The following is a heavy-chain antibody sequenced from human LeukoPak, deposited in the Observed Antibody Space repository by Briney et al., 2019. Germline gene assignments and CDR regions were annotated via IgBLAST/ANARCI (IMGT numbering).Heavy chain of an antibody. CDR1: GGSISSSSYY. CDR3: ARRTIFGVRFDP. D-gene: IGHD3-3*01. Sequence: PSETLSLTCTISGGSISSSSYYWGWIRQPPGKGLEWIGSIYYSGSTYYNPSLKSRVTISVDTSKNQFSLKLSSVTAADTAVYYCARRTIFGVRFDPWGQGTLVTVSS. V-gene: IGHV4-39*01. CDR2: IYYSGST. J-gene: IGHJ5*02.